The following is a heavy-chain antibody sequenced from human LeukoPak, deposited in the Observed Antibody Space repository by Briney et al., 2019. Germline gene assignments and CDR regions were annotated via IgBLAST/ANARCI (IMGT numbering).Heavy chain of an antibody. CDR2: ISGSGGST. CDR3: ARDSYYVSSGYYPFDY. Sequence: GGSLRLSCAASGFTFSSYAMSWVRQAPGKGLEWVSAISGSGGSTYYADSVKGRFTISRDNSKNTLYLQMNSLRAEDTAVYYCARDSYYVSSGYYPFDYWGQGTLVTVSS. CDR1: GFTFSSYA. J-gene: IGHJ4*02. V-gene: IGHV3-23*01. D-gene: IGHD3-22*01.